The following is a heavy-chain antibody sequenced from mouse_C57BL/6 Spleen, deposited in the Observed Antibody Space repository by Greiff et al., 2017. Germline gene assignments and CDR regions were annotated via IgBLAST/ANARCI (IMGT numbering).Heavy chain of an antibody. CDR3: ARRALITTVVATDYAMDY. J-gene: IGHJ4*01. CDR1: GFSLSTSGMG. V-gene: IGHV8-12*01. CDR2: IYWDDDK. D-gene: IGHD1-1*01. Sequence: VKLMESGPGILQSSQTLSLTCSFSGFSLSTSGMGVSWIRQPSGKGLEWLAHIYWDDDKRYNPSLKSRLTISKDTSRNQVFLKITSVDTADTATYYCARRALITTVVATDYAMDYWGQGTSVTVSS.